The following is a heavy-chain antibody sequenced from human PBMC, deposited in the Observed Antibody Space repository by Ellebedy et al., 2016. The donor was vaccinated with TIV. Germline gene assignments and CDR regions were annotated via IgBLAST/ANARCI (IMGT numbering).Heavy chain of an antibody. D-gene: IGHD4-23*01. V-gene: IGHV3-20*04. CDR2: IKWNGGST. CDR3: ARDRSVVMTSDAFDI. CDR1: GFTFDDYG. J-gene: IGHJ3*02. Sequence: GGSLRLSCAAPGFTFDDYGMSWVRQAPGKGLEWVSGIKWNGGSTGYADSVKGRFTISRDNAKNSLYLQMNSLRAEDTSLYYCARDRSVVMTSDAFDIWGQGTMVTVSS.